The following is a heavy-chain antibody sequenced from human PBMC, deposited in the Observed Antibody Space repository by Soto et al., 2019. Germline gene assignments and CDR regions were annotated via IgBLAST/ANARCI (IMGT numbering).Heavy chain of an antibody. J-gene: IGHJ4*02. Sequence: QVQLVQSGAEVKRPGSSVKVSCKASGDTFSKSTFSWVRQVPGQGLEWMGRFIPMLGTSNYAQKFQGRVTITADKSTSRAYMDLSSLTPEDRAVYCCASLYDDSSGYFDYWGQGTLVTVSS. CDR1: GDTFSKST. CDR2: FIPMLGTS. V-gene: IGHV1-69*08. D-gene: IGHD3-22*01. CDR3: ASLYDDSSGYFDY.